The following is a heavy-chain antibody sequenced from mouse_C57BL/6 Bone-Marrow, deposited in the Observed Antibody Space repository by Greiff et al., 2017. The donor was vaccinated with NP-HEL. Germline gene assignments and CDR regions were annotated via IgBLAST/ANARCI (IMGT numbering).Heavy chain of an antibody. J-gene: IGHJ2*01. CDR1: GYTFTSYW. V-gene: IGHV1-72*01. D-gene: IGHD2-5*01. CDR3: ASQGSNYGLYYFDY. CDR2: IDPNSGGT. Sequence: QVQLKQPGAELVKPGASVKLSCKASGYTFTSYWMHWVKQRPGRGLEWIGRIDPNSGGTKYNEKFKSKATLTVDKPSSTAYMQLSSLTSEDSAVYYCASQGSNYGLYYFDYWGQGTTLTVSS.